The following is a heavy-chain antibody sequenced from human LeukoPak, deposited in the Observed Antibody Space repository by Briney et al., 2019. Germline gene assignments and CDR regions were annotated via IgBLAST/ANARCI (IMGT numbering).Heavy chain of an antibody. CDR3: AKHFNGSGWCFDY. CDR2: ISGSGGST. J-gene: IGHJ4*02. V-gene: IGHV3-23*01. CDR1: GFTFSIYA. D-gene: IGHD6-19*01. Sequence: PGGSLRLSCAASGFTFSIYAMSWVRQAPGKGLEWVSAISGSGGSTYYADSVKGRFTISRDNSKNTLYLQMNSLRAEDTAVYYCAKHFNGSGWCFDYWGQGTLVTVSS.